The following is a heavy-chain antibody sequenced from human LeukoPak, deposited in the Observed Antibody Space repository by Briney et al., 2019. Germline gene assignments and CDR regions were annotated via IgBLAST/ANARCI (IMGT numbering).Heavy chain of an antibody. V-gene: IGHV4-39*07. CDR2: IYYSGTT. Sequence: SETLSLTCTVSGGSISSSSYYWGWIRQPPGKGLEWIGSIYYSGTTYYNPSLKSRVTISVDTSKNQFSLKLSSVTAADTAVYYCARDRDRMGLRLGDLDYWGQGTLVTVSS. CDR3: ARDRDRMGLRLGDLDY. J-gene: IGHJ4*02. CDR1: GGSISSSSYY. D-gene: IGHD3-16*01.